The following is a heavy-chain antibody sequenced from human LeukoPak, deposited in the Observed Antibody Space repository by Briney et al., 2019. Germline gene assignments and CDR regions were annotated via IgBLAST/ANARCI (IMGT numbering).Heavy chain of an antibody. Sequence: SSETLSLTCAVYGGSFSGYYWSWIRQPPGKGLEWIGEINHSGSTNYNPSLKSRVTISVDTSKNQFSLKLSSVTAADTAVYYCARGANNYGDYALTYYYYGMDVWGQGTTVTVSS. V-gene: IGHV4-34*01. D-gene: IGHD4-17*01. CDR1: GGSFSGYY. CDR2: INHSGST. CDR3: ARGANNYGDYALTYYYYGMDV. J-gene: IGHJ6*02.